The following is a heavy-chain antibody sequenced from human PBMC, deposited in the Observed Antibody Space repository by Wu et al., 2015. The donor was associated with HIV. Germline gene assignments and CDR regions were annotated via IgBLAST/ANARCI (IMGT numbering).Heavy chain of an antibody. D-gene: IGHD6-19*01. Sequence: QVQLVQSGAEVKKPGASVKISCKTSGYTFTSYDINWVRQATGQGLEWMGWMNPHSGNTGFAQKFQGRVTMTRNSSISTAYMEVNSLRSEDTAVYYCARGSRIYNSGWYAGYWGQGTLVTVSS. V-gene: IGHV1-8*01. CDR2: MNPHSGNT. CDR3: ARGSRIYNSGWYAGY. CDR1: GYTFTSYD. J-gene: IGHJ4*02.